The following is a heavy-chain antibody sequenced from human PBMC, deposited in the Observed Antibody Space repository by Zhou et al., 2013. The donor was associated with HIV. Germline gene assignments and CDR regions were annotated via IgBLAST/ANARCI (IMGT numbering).Heavy chain of an antibody. V-gene: IGHV1-46*01. J-gene: IGHJ5*02. Sequence: QVQLVQSGAEVKKPGASVKVSCKASGYTFTDYYVHWVRLAPGQGLEWMGRINPTGGSTNYAQKFQDRVTLTRDTSTNTIYLDLTSLISEDTAIYYCARDGPPLAARPKYNWFDPWGQGTLVTVSS. CDR1: GYTFTDYY. D-gene: IGHD6-6*01. CDR3: ARDGPPLAARPKYNWFDP. CDR2: INPTGGST.